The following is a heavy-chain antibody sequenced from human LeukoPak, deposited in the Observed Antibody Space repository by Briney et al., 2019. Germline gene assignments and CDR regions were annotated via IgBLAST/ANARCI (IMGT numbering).Heavy chain of an antibody. CDR3: VRGTARVNYGLDV. D-gene: IGHD2-8*02. V-gene: IGHV4-59*11. J-gene: IGHJ6*02. CDR1: GGSISPHY. CDR2: IYNSGST. Sequence: SETLSLTCTVSGGSISPHYWSWIRQPPGEGLEWIGYIYNSGSTNYNPSLKSRVTMSVDTSKNQFSLSLSSVTAADTAVYYCVRGTARVNYGLDVWGQGTTVTVSS.